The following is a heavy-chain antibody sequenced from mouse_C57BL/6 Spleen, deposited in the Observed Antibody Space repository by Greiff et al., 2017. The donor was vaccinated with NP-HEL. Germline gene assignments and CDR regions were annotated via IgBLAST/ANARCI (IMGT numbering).Heavy chain of an antibody. CDR3: ARGYWDGFDY. CDR1: GFTFSDYG. Sequence: EVKLVESGGGLVKPGGSLKLSCAASGFTFSDYGMHWVRQAPEKGLAWVAYISSGSSTLYYADTVKGRFNNSKENAKNTLFLQMTSLRSEDTAMYYCARGYWDGFDYWGQGTTLTVSS. D-gene: IGHD4-1*01. J-gene: IGHJ2*01. V-gene: IGHV5-17*01. CDR2: ISSGSSTL.